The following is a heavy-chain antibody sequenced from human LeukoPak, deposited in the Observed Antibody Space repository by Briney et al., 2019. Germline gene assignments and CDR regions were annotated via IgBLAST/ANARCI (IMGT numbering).Heavy chain of an antibody. D-gene: IGHD3-16*01. J-gene: IGHJ4*02. CDR1: GGSIGTYY. Sequence: PSETLSLTCTVSGGSIGTYYWGWIRRPPGKGLEWIGSIYYSGSTYYNPSLKSRVTVSVDTSKNQFSLKLSSVTAADTAVYYCVRGSTLRHYQYWGQGTLVTVSS. CDR2: IYYSGST. CDR3: VRGSTLRHYQY. V-gene: IGHV4-39*01.